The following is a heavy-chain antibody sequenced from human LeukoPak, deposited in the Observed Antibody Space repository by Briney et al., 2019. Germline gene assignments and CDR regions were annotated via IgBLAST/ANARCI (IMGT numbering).Heavy chain of an antibody. J-gene: IGHJ4*02. CDR3: ARVGDYDSSGYYLYYFDY. D-gene: IGHD3-22*01. V-gene: IGHV4-38-2*01. CDR1: GYSISSGYY. CDR2: IYHSGST. Sequence: PSETLSLTCAVSGYSISSGYYWGWIRQPPGKGLEWIGSIYHSGSTYYNPSLKSRVTISVDTSKNQFSLKLSSVTAADTAVYYCARVGDYDSSGYYLYYFDYWGQGTLVTVSS.